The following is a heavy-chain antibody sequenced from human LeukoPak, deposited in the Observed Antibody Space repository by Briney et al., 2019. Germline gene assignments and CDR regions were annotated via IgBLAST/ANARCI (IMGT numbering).Heavy chain of an antibody. CDR3: ARAIRHEAGTRSYYDY. J-gene: IGHJ4*02. D-gene: IGHD3-10*01. V-gene: IGHV1-46*01. CDR2: INPSGGST. Sequence: ASVTVSCTASGYTFTSYYMHWVRQAPGQGLEWMGIINPSGGSTSYAQKFQGRVTMTRDTSTSTVYMELSSLRSEDTAVYYCARAIRHEAGTRSYYDYWGQGILVTVSS. CDR1: GYTFTSYY.